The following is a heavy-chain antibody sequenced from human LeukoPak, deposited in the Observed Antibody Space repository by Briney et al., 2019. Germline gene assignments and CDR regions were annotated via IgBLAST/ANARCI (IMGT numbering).Heavy chain of an antibody. CDR1: GFTFSSYS. CDR2: IKQDGSEK. J-gene: IGHJ4*02. Sequence: QSGGSLRLSCAASGFTFSSYSMNWVRQAPGKGLEWVANIKQDGSEKYYVDSVKGRFTISRDNAKNSLYLQMNSLRAEDTAVYYCARGHSVAGTGYWGQGTLVTVSS. V-gene: IGHV3-7*01. D-gene: IGHD6-19*01. CDR3: ARGHSVAGTGY.